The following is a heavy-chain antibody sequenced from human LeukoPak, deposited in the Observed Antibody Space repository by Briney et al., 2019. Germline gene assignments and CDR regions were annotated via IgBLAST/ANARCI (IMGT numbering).Heavy chain of an antibody. D-gene: IGHD2-8*01. CDR2: IYYSGST. J-gene: IGHJ4*02. CDR3: AKDGQPSTRSLLCRNGVCYEDY. CDR1: GGSISSSSYY. V-gene: IGHV4-39*07. Sequence: PSETLSLTCTVSGGSISSSSYYWGWIRQPPGKGLEWIGSIYYSGSTYYNPSLKSRVTISVDTSKNQFSLKLSSVTAADTAVYYCAKDGQPSTRSLLCRNGVCYEDYWGQGTLVTVSS.